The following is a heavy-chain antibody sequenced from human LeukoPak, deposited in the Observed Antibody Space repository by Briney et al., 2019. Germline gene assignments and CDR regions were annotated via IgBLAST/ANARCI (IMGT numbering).Heavy chain of an antibody. V-gene: IGHV1-69*06. CDR1: GYTFTNYA. Sequence: SVKVSCKASGYTFTNYAMLWVRQAPGQGLEWMRGIIPIFGTANYAQKFQGRVTITADKSTSTAYMELSSLRSEDTAVYYCARGPVGATYSWGQGTLVTVSS. J-gene: IGHJ4*02. CDR3: ARGPVGATYS. D-gene: IGHD1-26*01. CDR2: IIPIFGTA.